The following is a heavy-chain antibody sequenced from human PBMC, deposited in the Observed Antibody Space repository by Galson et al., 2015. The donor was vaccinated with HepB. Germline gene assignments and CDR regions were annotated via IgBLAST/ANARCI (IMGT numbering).Heavy chain of an antibody. Sequence: TLSLTCTVSGGSISSGTYYWNWIRQPAGKGLEWIGRIYASGSTNHNPSLQSRVTMSVETSKNQFSLKLSSVTAADMAVYYCARARILSTSAFEYWGQGTLVTVSS. V-gene: IGHV4-61*02. CDR2: IYASGST. D-gene: IGHD2-15*01. CDR1: GGSISSGTYY. J-gene: IGHJ4*02. CDR3: ARARILSTSAFEY.